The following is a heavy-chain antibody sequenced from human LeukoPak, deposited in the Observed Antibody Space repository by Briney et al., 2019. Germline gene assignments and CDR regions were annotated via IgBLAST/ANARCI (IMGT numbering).Heavy chain of an antibody. J-gene: IGHJ6*02. Sequence: PSQTLSLTCTVSGGSISSGDYYWSWIRQPPGKGLEWIGYIYNSGSTYYNPSLKSRVTISVDTSKNQFSLKLSSVTAADTAVYYCARFYYYYYGMDVWGQGTTVTVSS. D-gene: IGHD3-16*01. CDR1: GGSISSGDYY. CDR3: ARFYYYYYGMDV. CDR2: IYNSGST. V-gene: IGHV4-30-4*01.